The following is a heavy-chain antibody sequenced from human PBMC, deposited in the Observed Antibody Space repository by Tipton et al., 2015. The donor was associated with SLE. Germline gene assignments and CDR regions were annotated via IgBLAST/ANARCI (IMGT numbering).Heavy chain of an antibody. CDR3: ARKGATYYYDSWDY. V-gene: IGHV4-39*07. CDR1: GGYITGNSFY. Sequence: TLSLTCTVSGGYITGNSFYWGWIRQPPGKGLQWIGYIFHSGITYYNPSLKSRVTMSVDRSKNQFSLKLSSVTAADTAVYYCARKGATYYYDSWDYWGQGTLGTVSS. J-gene: IGHJ4*02. D-gene: IGHD3-22*01. CDR2: IFHSGIT.